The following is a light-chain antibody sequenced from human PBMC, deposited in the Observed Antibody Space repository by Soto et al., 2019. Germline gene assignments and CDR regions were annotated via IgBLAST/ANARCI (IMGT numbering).Light chain of an antibody. CDR3: QQRSKLPLT. J-gene: IGKJ4*01. Sequence: EIVLTQSPATLSVSPGERATLSCRASQSVSSYLAWLQQKPGQAPSLLIYDASNRATGIPARFSGSGSGTDFTLTISSLEPEDFAVYYCQQRSKLPLTFGGGTKVEIK. CDR1: QSVSSY. CDR2: DAS. V-gene: IGKV3-11*01.